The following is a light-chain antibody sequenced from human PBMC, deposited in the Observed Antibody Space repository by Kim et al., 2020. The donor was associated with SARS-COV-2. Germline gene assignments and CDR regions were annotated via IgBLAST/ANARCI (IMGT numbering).Light chain of an antibody. V-gene: IGLV4-69*01. CDR2: LNSDGSH. Sequence: ASVKLTCTLSSGHISYAIAWHQQQPEKGPRYLMKLNSDGSHSKGDGIPDRFSGSSSWAERYLTISSLQSEDEADYYCQTWGTGIVVFGGGTQLTVL. CDR1: SGHISYA. J-gene: IGLJ2*01. CDR3: QTWGTGIVV.